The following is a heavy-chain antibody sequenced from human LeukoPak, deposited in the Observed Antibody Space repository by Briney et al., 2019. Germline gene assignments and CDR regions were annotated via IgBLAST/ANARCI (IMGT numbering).Heavy chain of an antibody. Sequence: SETLSLTCAVYGGSFSSYYWSWIRQPPGKGLEWIGEINHSGGTNYNPSLKSRVTITVDTSKKQFSLKLSSVTAADTAVYYCAREAEKAYYFDYWGQGTLVTVSS. V-gene: IGHV4-34*01. CDR1: GGSFSSYY. CDR2: INHSGGT. J-gene: IGHJ4*02. CDR3: AREAEKAYYFDY.